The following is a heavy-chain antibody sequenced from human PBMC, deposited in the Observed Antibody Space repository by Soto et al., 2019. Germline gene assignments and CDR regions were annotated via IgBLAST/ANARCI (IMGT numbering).Heavy chain of an antibody. V-gene: IGHV1-46*01. Sequence: ASVKVSCKASGYTFTSYYMHWVRQAPGQGLEWMGIINPSGGSTSYAQKFQGRVTMTRDTSTSTVYMELSSLRSEDTAVYYCARGYYDSSGYYTAGSQFDDWGQGTLVTVSS. J-gene: IGHJ4*02. CDR1: GYTFTSYY. D-gene: IGHD3-22*01. CDR2: INPSGGST. CDR3: ARGYYDSSGYYTAGSQFDD.